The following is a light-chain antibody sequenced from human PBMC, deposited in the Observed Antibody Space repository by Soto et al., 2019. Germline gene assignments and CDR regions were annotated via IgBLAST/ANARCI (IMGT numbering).Light chain of an antibody. Sequence: QSALTQPRSVSGSPGQSVTISCTGTSSDVGGYNYVSWYQQHPGKAPKLMIYEVSNRPSGVSNRFSGSKSGNTASLTISGLQAEDEADYYCSSYTSGSTLVVFGGGTQLTVL. J-gene: IGLJ2*01. CDR3: SSYTSGSTLVV. CDR1: SSDVGGYNY. V-gene: IGLV2-14*01. CDR2: EVS.